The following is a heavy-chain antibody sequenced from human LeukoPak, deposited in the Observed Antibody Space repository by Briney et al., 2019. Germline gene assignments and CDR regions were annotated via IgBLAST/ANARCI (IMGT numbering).Heavy chain of an antibody. CDR3: ARVRWLQSRWYYFDY. CDR2: IYTSGST. CDR1: GGSISSYY. D-gene: IGHD5-24*01. J-gene: IGHJ4*02. V-gene: IGHV4-4*09. Sequence: PSETLSLTCTVSGGSISSYYWSWIRQPPGKGLEWIGYIYTSGSTNYNPSLKSRVTISVDTSKNQFSLKLSSVTAADTAVYYCARVRWLQSRWYYFDYWGQGTLVTVSS.